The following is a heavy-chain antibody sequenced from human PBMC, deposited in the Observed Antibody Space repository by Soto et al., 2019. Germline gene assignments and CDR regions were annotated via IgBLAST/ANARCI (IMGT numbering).Heavy chain of an antibody. J-gene: IGHJ5*02. Sequence: QLQLQESGPGLVKPSETLSLTCTVSGGSISSSSYYWGWIRQPPGKGLEWIGSIYYSGSTYYNPSPKSRVTLSVDTSKTPFSLTLTSVTAAATAGYYCASLDSRGWWRWFDPWGQGTLVTVSS. CDR1: GGSISSSSYY. D-gene: IGHD6-19*01. CDR2: IYYSGST. V-gene: IGHV4-39*01. CDR3: ASLDSRGWWRWFDP.